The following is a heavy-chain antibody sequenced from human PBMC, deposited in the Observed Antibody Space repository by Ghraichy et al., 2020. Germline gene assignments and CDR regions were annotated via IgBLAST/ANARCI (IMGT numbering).Heavy chain of an antibody. J-gene: IGHJ5*02. Sequence: SETLSLTCTVSGGYISSGGYYWSWIRQRPGKGLEWIGYIYYSGSTYSNPSLKSRVTISVDTAKNQFSLKLSSVTAADTAVYYCARDMSGCGGDCFFSWGQGTLVTVSS. CDR2: IYYSGST. V-gene: IGHV4-31*03. CDR1: GGYISSGGYY. CDR3: ARDMSGCGGDCFFS. D-gene: IGHD2-21*02.